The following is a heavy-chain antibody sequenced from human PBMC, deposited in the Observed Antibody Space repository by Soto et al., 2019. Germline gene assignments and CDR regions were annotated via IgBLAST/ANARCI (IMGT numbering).Heavy chain of an antibody. CDR2: INPNSGGT. V-gene: IGHV1-2*04. CDR3: ATQRDYGDYGAFDY. Sequence: QVQLVQSGAEVKKPGASVKVSCKASGYTFTGYYMHWVRQAPGQGLEWMGWINPNSGGTNYAQKFQCWVTMTRDTSISTAYMELSRLRSDDTAVYYCATQRDYGDYGAFDYWGQGTLVTVSS. J-gene: IGHJ4*02. D-gene: IGHD4-17*01. CDR1: GYTFTGYY.